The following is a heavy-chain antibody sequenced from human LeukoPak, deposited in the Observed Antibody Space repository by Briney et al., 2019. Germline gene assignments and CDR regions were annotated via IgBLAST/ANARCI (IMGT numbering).Heavy chain of an antibody. V-gene: IGHV3-43D*04. CDR1: GFTFDDYA. J-gene: IGHJ6*04. CDR2: ISWDGGST. CDR3: AKDKEYSGFGPILSDYYYGMDV. D-gene: IGHD5-12*01. Sequence: RPGGSLRLSCAASGFTFDDYAMHWVRHAPGKGLEWVCLISWDGGSTYYADSVKGRFTISRDNSRHTLYLQMNSLGAEDTALYYCAKDKEYSGFGPILSDYYYGMDVWGKGTTVTVSS.